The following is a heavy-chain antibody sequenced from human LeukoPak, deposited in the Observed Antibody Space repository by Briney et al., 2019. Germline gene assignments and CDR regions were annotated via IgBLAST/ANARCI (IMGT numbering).Heavy chain of an antibody. CDR1: GGSFSGYY. V-gene: IGHV4-34*01. CDR3: ARRSYDSGIYFNGWYFDF. J-gene: IGHJ4*02. CDR2: INHSGST. D-gene: IGHD3-10*01. Sequence: SETLSLTCAVYGGSFSGYYWSWIRQPPGKGLEWLGEINHSGSTNCNPSLKSRVTISVDTSKNQFSLKLSSVTAADTAVHYCARRSYDSGIYFNGWYFDFWGQGSLVTVSS.